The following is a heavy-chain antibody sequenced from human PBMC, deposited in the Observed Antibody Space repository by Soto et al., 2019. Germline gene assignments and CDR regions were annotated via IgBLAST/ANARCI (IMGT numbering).Heavy chain of an antibody. J-gene: IGHJ4*02. CDR1: GFTFSSYA. CDR3: AKTSGPSYPESRVFDF. V-gene: IGHV3-23*01. D-gene: IGHD3-10*01. CDR2: LTSTGGDT. Sequence: GGSLRLSCTASGFTFSSYAMSWVRQAPGKGLEWVSILTSTGGDTLYADSVKGRFTISRDNSKNTLYLQMNSLRAEDAAIYYCAKTSGPSYPESRVFDFWGQGTRVTVSS.